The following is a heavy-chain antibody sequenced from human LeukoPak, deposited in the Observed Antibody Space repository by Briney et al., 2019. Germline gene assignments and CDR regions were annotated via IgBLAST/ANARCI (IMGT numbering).Heavy chain of an antibody. CDR1: GYSFTSYW. Sequence: HGESLKISCKGSGYSFTSYWIGWVRQMPGKGLEWMGIIYPGDSDTRYSPSFQGQVTISADKSISTAYLQWSSLKASDTAMYYCARLVWAAAGTSVLDYWGQGTLVTVSS. D-gene: IGHD6-13*01. CDR2: IYPGDSDT. J-gene: IGHJ4*02. CDR3: ARLVWAAAGTSVLDY. V-gene: IGHV5-51*01.